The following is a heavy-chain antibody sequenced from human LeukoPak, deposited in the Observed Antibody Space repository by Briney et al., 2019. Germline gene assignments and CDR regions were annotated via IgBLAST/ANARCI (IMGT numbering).Heavy chain of an antibody. CDR3: AKDLSSSHVSEYFDY. CDR1: GFTFSTYA. J-gene: IGHJ4*02. V-gene: IGHV3-23*01. D-gene: IGHD6-6*01. Sequence: GGSLRLSCAASGFTFSTYAMSWVRQAPGKGLEWVSGISGSGGSTYYAASVKGRFTISRDNSKNTLYLQMNSLRAEDTAVFYCAKDLSSSHVSEYFDYWGQGTLVTVSS. CDR2: ISGSGGST.